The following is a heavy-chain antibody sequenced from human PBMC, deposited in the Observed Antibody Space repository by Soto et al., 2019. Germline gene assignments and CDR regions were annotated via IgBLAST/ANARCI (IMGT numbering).Heavy chain of an antibody. CDR2: IIPIFGTA. D-gene: IGHD2-21*02. V-gene: IGHV1-69*01. CDR3: ARRSALAYCGGDCYSGAFDI. J-gene: IGHJ3*02. CDR1: GGTFSSYA. Sequence: QVQLVQSGAEVKKPGSSVKVSCKASGGTFSSYAISWVRQAPGQGLEWMGGIIPIFGTANYAQKFQGRVTITADESTSTAYMELSSLRSEDTAMYYCARRSALAYCGGDCYSGAFDIWGQGTMVTVSS.